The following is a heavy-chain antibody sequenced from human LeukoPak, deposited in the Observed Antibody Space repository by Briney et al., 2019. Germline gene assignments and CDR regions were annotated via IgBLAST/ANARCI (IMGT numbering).Heavy chain of an antibody. CDR2: INPNSGGT. J-gene: IGHJ4*02. V-gene: IGHV1-2*02. D-gene: IGHD5-18*01. CDR3: ARDEGYSYGYDY. Sequence: ASVKVSCKASGYTFTGYYMHWVRQAPGQGLEWTGWINPNSGGTNYAQKFQGRVTMTRDTSISTAYMELSRLRSDDTAVYYCARDEGYSYGYDYWGQGTLVTVSS. CDR1: GYTFTGYY.